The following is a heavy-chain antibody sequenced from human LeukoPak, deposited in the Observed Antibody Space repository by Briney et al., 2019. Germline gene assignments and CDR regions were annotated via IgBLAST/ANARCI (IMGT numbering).Heavy chain of an antibody. CDR2: ISAYNGNT. CDR1: GYTCTIYG. Sequence: ASVKVSCKASGYTCTIYGISWVREALGQGLGWVGWISAYNGNTNYAQKLQGSDTMTTDTSTSTDYMELWSLRSVDTAVYYCARVWRRAAKPLHYFDYWGQGTLVTVSS. D-gene: IGHD6-13*01. V-gene: IGHV1-18*01. CDR3: ARVWRRAAKPLHYFDY. J-gene: IGHJ4*02.